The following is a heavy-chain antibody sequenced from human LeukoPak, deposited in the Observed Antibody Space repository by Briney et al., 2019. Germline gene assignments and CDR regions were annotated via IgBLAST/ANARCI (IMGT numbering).Heavy chain of an antibody. Sequence: GGSLRLSCVASGFTFTDYSMNWVRQAPGKGLEWISTIGSTSGHIYYADSVRGRFTISRDNAKNSLYLQMNSLRAEDTAVYYCAKDASSGYSLGAFDIWGQGTMVTVSS. D-gene: IGHD3-22*01. CDR2: IGSTSGHI. CDR3: AKDASSGYSLGAFDI. V-gene: IGHV3-21*01. CDR1: GFTFTDYS. J-gene: IGHJ3*02.